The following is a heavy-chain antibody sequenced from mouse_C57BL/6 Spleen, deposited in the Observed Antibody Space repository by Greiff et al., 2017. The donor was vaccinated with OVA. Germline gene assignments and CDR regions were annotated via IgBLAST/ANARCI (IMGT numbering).Heavy chain of an antibody. J-gene: IGHJ1*03. Sequence: QVQLQQPGAELVKPGASVKMSCKASGYTFTSYWITWVKQRPGQGLEWIGDIYPGCGSTNYNEKFKSKATLTVDTSSSTAYMQLSSLTSEDSAVYYCAGWLLRNWYFDVWGTGTTVTVSS. CDR3: AGWLLRNWYFDV. D-gene: IGHD2-3*01. CDR1: GYTFTSYW. V-gene: IGHV1-55*01. CDR2: IYPGCGST.